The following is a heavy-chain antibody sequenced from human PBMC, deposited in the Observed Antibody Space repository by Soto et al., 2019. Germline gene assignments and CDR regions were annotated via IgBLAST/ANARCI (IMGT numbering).Heavy chain of an antibody. CDR3: ARDQREYPPNWFDP. D-gene: IGHD2-2*01. J-gene: IGHJ5*02. V-gene: IGHV4-59*01. CDR2: IYYSGST. CDR1: GGSISSYY. Sequence: SETLSLTCTVSGGSISSYYWSWIRQPPGKGLEWIGYIYYSGSTNHNPSLTSRVTISVXTXXXXFXLXLXXXPAAXTAVYYCARDQREYPPNWFDPWGLGTLLTISS.